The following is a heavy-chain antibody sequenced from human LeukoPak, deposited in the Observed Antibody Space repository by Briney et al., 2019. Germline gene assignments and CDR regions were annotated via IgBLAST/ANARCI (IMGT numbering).Heavy chain of an antibody. CDR1: GITVSNNF. V-gene: IGHV3-66*01. J-gene: IGHJ4*02. CDR3: TRDPPAVAANTYA. D-gene: IGHD6-13*01. Sequence: GGSLRLSCAVSGITVSNNFMIWVRQAPGKGLEWVSLIYSGGTTSYADSVRGRFTISRDSSKNTLYLQMNSLRVEDTAVYYCTRDPPAVAANTYARGQGTQVTVSS. CDR2: IYSGGTT.